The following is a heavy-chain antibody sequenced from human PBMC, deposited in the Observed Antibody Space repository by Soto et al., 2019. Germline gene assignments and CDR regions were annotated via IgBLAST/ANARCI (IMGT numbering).Heavy chain of an antibody. CDR3: ARGWFGPDV. J-gene: IGHJ6*03. CDR1: EFXFSXRS. D-gene: IGHD3-10*01. Sequence: EVQLVESGGGLVQPGGSLRLSXAAXEFXFSXRSVHWVRQAPGKGLVWVSGIDKVGTDSTYADSVKGRFTSSRDNAKNTVYLQMNSLRVADTAVYYCARGWFGPDVWGKGTTVTVSS. V-gene: IGHV3-74*01. CDR2: IDKVGTDS.